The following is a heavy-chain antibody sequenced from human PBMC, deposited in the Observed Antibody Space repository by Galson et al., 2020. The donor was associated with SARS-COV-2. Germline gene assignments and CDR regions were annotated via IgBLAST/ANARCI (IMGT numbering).Heavy chain of an antibody. Sequence: GESLKISCAASGFTFSSYSMNWVRQAPGKGLEWVSSISSSSSYIYYADSVKGRFTISRDNAKNSLYLQMNSLRAEDTAVYYCARDQVSMVRGPADMGKHYYYYYGMDVWGQGTTVTVSS. CDR3: ARDQVSMVRGPADMGKHYYYYYGMDV. V-gene: IGHV3-21*01. J-gene: IGHJ6*02. D-gene: IGHD3-10*01. CDR2: ISSSSSYI. CDR1: GFTFSSYS.